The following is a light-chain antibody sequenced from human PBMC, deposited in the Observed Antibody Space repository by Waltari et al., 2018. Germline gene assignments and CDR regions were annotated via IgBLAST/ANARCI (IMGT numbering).Light chain of an antibody. CDR2: DAS. CDR1: QDISVF. V-gene: IGKV1-33*01. CDR3: RQYDYLPPFT. Sequence: DIQLTQSPSSLSASLGDRVTITCQASQDISVFLNWYQQKPGEAPNLLIYDASILQAGGLSRCSGGRSATDVTLPISSLVPEDVATYYCRQYDYLPPFTFGPGTRVDLK. J-gene: IGKJ3*01.